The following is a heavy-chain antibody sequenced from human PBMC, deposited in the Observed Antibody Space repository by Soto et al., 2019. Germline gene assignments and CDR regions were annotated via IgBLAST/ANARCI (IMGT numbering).Heavy chain of an antibody. V-gene: IGHV3-23*01. CDR3: AKGWHCSSTSCHGYYFDY. CDR2: ISGSGGST. J-gene: IGHJ4*02. D-gene: IGHD2-2*01. Sequence: EVQLLESGGGLVQPGGSLRLSCAASGFTSSSYAMSWVRQAPGKGLEWVSAISGSGGSTYYADSVKGRFTISRDNSKNTLYLQMNSLRAEDTAVYYCAKGWHCSSTSCHGYYFDYWGQGTLVTVSS. CDR1: GFTSSSYA.